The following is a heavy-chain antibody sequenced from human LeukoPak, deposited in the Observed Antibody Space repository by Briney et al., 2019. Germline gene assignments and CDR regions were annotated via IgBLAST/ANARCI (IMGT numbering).Heavy chain of an antibody. V-gene: IGHV4-34*01. CDR2: INHSGST. Sequence: PSETLSLTCAVYGGSFSGYYWSWIRQPPGKGLEWIGEINHSGSTNYNPSLKSRVTISVDTSKNQFSLKLSSVTAADTAVYYCARAQRYYYDSSGYFDWGQGTLVTVSS. D-gene: IGHD3-22*01. CDR3: ARAQRYYYDSSGYFD. J-gene: IGHJ4*02. CDR1: GGSFSGYY.